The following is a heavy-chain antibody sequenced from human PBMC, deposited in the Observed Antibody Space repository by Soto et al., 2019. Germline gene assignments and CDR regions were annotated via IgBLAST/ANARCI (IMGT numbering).Heavy chain of an antibody. Sequence: TGGSLRLSCAASGVTFSSYSMNWVRQAPGKGLEWVSSISSSSSYIYYADSVKGRFTISRDNAKNSLYLQMNSLRAEDMAVYYCARDAADHADYVVHWGPTPLVTLSS. J-gene: IGHJ4*02. CDR2: ISSSSSYI. CDR1: GVTFSSYS. D-gene: IGHD2-15*01. V-gene: IGHV3-21*01. CDR3: ARDAADHADYVVH.